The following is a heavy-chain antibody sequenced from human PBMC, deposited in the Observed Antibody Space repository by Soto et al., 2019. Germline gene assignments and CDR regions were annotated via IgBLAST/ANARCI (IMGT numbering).Heavy chain of an antibody. Sequence: SETLSLTCTFSCGSIISGGYYWSWIRQHPGKGLEWIGYIYYSGSTYYNPSLKSRVTISVDTSKNQFSLKLSSVTAADTAVYYRASGNYYDIDTDAFDIWGQGTMVTVSS. CDR3: ASGNYYDIDTDAFDI. CDR2: IYYSGST. D-gene: IGHD3-22*01. J-gene: IGHJ3*02. V-gene: IGHV4-31*03. CDR1: CGSIISGGYY.